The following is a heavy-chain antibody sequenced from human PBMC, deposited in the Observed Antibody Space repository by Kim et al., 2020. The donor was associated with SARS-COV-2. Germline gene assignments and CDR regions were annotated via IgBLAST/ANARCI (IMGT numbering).Heavy chain of an antibody. D-gene: IGHD3-9*01. CDR3: AKGPHRRSFYYDILREHYYYMDV. CDR1: GFTFSSYA. CDR2: ISGSGGST. Sequence: GGSLRLSCAASGFTFSSYAMSWVRQAPGKGLEWVSAISGSGGSTYYADSVKGRFTISRDNSKNTLYLQMNSLRAEDTAVYYCAKGPHRRSFYYDILREHYYYMDVWGKGTTVTVSS. V-gene: IGHV3-23*01. J-gene: IGHJ6*03.